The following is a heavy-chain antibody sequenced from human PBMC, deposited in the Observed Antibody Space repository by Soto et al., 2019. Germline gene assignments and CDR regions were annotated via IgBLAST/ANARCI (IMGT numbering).Heavy chain of an antibody. V-gene: IGHV3-23*01. Sequence: EVQLLESGGNLVQPGGSLRLSCAASGLIFSDYAMSWVRQAPGKGLECVACISGSGGSTYYADSVKGRFTISRDNSKNTLYLQMNSLRAEDTAVYYCANVYHFDYWGQGTLVTVSS. CDR1: GLIFSDYA. CDR3: ANVYHFDY. J-gene: IGHJ4*02. CDR2: ISGSGGST.